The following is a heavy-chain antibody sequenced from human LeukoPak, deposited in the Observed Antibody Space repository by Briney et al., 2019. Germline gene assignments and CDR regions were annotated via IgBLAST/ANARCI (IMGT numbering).Heavy chain of an antibody. J-gene: IGHJ6*03. CDR2: ISSSSSYI. CDR3: ARVFTEYQLLRRYYYYMDV. V-gene: IGHV3-21*01. D-gene: IGHD2-2*01. Sequence: PGGSLRLSCAASGFTFSSYSMNWVRQAPGKGLEWVSSISSSSSYIYYADSVKGRFTISRDHAKTSLYLQMNSLRAEDTAVYYCARVFTEYQLLRRYYYYMDVWGKGTTVTVSS. CDR1: GFTFSSYS.